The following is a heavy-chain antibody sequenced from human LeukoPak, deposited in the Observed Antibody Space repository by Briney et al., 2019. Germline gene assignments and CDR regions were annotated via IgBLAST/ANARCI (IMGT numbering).Heavy chain of an antibody. Sequence: PMASVKVSCKASGYTFTSYGISWVRQAPGQGLEWMGWISAYNGNTNYAQKLQGRVTMTTDTSTSTAYMELRSLRSDGTAVYYCARVIAAAGTYGMDVWGQGTTVTVSS. CDR3: ARVIAAAGTYGMDV. V-gene: IGHV1-18*01. J-gene: IGHJ6*02. CDR2: ISAYNGNT. D-gene: IGHD6-13*01. CDR1: GYTFTSYG.